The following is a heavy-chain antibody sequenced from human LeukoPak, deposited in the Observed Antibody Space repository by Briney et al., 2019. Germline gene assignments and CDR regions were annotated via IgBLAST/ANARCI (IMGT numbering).Heavy chain of an antibody. CDR2: IYTSGST. CDR1: GGSLSRYH. D-gene: IGHD5-18*01. Sequence: SVTLSLTCTVCGGSLSRYHWIWIRQPAGKGLEWIGRIYTSGSTNYNTSLKSRLTMSVDTSKNQFSLKLGSVTAADTAVYYCARDRGYSYAFGYWGQGTLVTVSS. J-gene: IGHJ4*02. CDR3: ARDRGYSYAFGY. V-gene: IGHV4-4*07.